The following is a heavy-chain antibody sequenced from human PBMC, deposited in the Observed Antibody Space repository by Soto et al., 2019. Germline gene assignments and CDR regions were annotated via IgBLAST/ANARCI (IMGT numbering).Heavy chain of an antibody. Sequence: SETLSLTFTVSGGSIGSYYWSWIGQPPGKGLEWIGYIYYSGSTNYNPSPKNRLTISVDKSKNQFSLKLSSVTAADTAVYYCARVMGGSTKNWFDPWGQGTLVTVSS. CDR3: ARVMGGSTKNWFDP. CDR1: GGSIGSYY. J-gene: IGHJ5*02. D-gene: IGHD2-8*01. CDR2: IYYSGST. V-gene: IGHV4-59*01.